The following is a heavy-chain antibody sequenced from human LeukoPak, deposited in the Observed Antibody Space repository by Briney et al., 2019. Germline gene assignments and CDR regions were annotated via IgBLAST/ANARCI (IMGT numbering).Heavy chain of an antibody. CDR2: ISGSGGST. CDR3: AKMGVVAARPGTFDY. J-gene: IGHJ4*02. Sequence: GGSLRLSCAASGFTFTSYAMSWVRQAPGKGLEWVSAISGSGGSTYHADSVKGRFTISRDNSKNTLYLQMNSLRAEDTAVYYCAKMGVVAARPGTFDYGAREPWSPSPQ. D-gene: IGHD6-6*01. V-gene: IGHV3-23*01. CDR1: GFTFTSYA.